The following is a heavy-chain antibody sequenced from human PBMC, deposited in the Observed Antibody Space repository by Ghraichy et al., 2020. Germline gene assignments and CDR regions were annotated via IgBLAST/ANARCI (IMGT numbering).Heavy chain of an antibody. Sequence: GGSLRLSCAASGFTFSGSAMHWVRQASGKGLEWVGRIRSKANSYATAYAASVKGRFTISRDDSKNTAYLQMNSLKTEDTAMYYCTRSPLDSSGHYFNWYLDLWGRGTLVTVSS. V-gene: IGHV3-73*01. D-gene: IGHD3-22*01. CDR2: IRSKANSYAT. CDR1: GFTFSGSA. J-gene: IGHJ2*01. CDR3: TRSPLDSSGHYFNWYLDL.